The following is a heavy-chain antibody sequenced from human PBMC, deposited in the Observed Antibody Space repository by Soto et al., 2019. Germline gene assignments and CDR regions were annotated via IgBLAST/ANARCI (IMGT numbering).Heavy chain of an antibody. V-gene: IGHV4-61*08. D-gene: IGHD1-1*01. CDR1: SVGLC. J-gene: IGHJ6*03. CDR2: IYYSGTT. CDR3: ERLRNHYFMDV. Sequence: SVGLCGSRVRQPPGRGLGWIGWIYYSGTTNYNPSLKSRVTISVDTSKNQFSLKLSSVTAADTAIYYCERLRNHYFMDVWGKGTTVTVSS.